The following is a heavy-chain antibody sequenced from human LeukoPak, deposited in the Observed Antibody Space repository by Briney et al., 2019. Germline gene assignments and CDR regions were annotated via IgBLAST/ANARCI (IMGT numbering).Heavy chain of an antibody. D-gene: IGHD2-15*01. V-gene: IGHV4-59*01. CDR1: GGSISSYY. Sequence: PSETLSLTCTVSGGSISSYYWSWIRQPPGKGLEWIGYIYYSGSTNYNPSLKSRVTISVDTSKNQFSLKLSSVTAADTAVYYCARTYCSGGSCYYDYWGQGTLVTVPS. CDR3: ARTYCSGGSCYYDY. J-gene: IGHJ4*02. CDR2: IYYSGST.